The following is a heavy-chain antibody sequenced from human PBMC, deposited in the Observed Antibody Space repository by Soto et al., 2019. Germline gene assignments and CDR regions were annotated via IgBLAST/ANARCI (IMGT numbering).Heavy chain of an antibody. CDR1: GFTFSSYG. Sequence: QVQLVESGGGVVQPGRSLRLSCAASGFTFSSYGMHWVRQAPGKGLEWVAVISYDGSNKYYADSLKGRFTISRDNSKNTRYRQMNSLRFEDTVVYYWEKGWVYDISGCSFDSGGQETLATVSS. CDR2: ISYDGSNK. D-gene: IGHD3-22*01. J-gene: IGHJ4*02. CDR3: EKGWVYDISGCSFDS. V-gene: IGHV3-30*18.